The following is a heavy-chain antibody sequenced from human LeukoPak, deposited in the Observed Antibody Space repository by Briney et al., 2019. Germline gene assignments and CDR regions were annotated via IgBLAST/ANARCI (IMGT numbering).Heavy chain of an antibody. J-gene: IGHJ4*02. CDR3: ISQMSLSSSWPF. D-gene: IGHD6-13*01. CDR1: GFTFSNCA. Sequence: GGSLRLSCAASGFTFSNCAMSWVRQAPGKGLEWVSGISDSGGSTYYADSVKGQFTISRDNSKNTLYLQMNSLRVEDTAMYHCISQMSLSSSWPFWGQGALVTVSS. CDR2: ISDSGGST. V-gene: IGHV3-23*01.